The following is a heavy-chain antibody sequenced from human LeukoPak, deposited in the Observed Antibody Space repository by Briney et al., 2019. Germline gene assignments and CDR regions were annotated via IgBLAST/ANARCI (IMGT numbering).Heavy chain of an antibody. J-gene: IGHJ4*02. V-gene: IGHV3-48*03. D-gene: IGHD6-19*01. CDR3: ARDSPKYSSGWYSLFDY. CDR1: GFTFSSYE. CDR2: ISSSGSTI. Sequence: GGSLRLSCAASGFTFSSYEMNWVRQAPGKGLEWVSYISSSGSTIYYADSVKGRFTISRDNAKNSLYLRMNSLRAEDTAVYYCARDSPKYSSGWYSLFDYWGQGTLVTVSS.